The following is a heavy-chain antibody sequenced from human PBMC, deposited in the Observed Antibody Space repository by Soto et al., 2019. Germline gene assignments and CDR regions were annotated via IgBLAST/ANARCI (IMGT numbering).Heavy chain of an antibody. Sequence: ASVKVSCKASGYTFTGYYMHWVRQAPGQGLEWMGWINPNSGGTNYAQKFQGRVTMTRDTSISTAYMELSRLRSDDTAVYYCARDVELRYFDWPLNWFDTWCQGTLVTVPQ. D-gene: IGHD3-9*01. V-gene: IGHV1-2*02. CDR3: ARDVELRYFDWPLNWFDT. CDR2: INPNSGGT. J-gene: IGHJ5*02. CDR1: GYTFTGYY.